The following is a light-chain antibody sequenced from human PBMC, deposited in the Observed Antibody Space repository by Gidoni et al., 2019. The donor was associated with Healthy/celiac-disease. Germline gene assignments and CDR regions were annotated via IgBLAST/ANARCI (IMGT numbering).Light chain of an antibody. Sequence: EIVLTQSPGTLSLSPGESATLSCRARQSVSSSYLAWYQQKPCQAPSLLIYGASSRATGIPDRFSGSGSGTDFTLTISRLEPEDFAVYYCQQYGSSLFPFGPGTKVDIK. J-gene: IGKJ3*01. CDR3: QQYGSSLFP. CDR2: GAS. V-gene: IGKV3-20*01. CDR1: QSVSSSY.